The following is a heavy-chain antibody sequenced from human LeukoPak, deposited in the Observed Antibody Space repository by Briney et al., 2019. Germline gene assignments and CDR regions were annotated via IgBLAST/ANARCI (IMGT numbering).Heavy chain of an antibody. CDR2: IYTSGST. V-gene: IGHV4-4*09. J-gene: IGHJ3*02. Sequence: SETLSLTCAVYGGSFSGYYWSWIRQPPGKGLEWIGYIYTSGSTNYNPSLKSRVTISVDTSKNQFSLKLSSVTAADTAVYYCARLRLSGSGYYEDAFDIWGQGTMVTVSS. CDR3: ARLRLSGSGYYEDAFDI. CDR1: GGSFSGYY. D-gene: IGHD3-22*01.